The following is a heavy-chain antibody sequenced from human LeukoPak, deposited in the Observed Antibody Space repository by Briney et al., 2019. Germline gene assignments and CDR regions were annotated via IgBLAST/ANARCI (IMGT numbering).Heavy chain of an antibody. V-gene: IGHV1-69*13. CDR3: ARDPGRRGYSYLNAFDI. CDR1: GGTFSSYA. CDR2: IIPIFGTA. Sequence: ASVKVSCKASGGTFSSYAISWVRQAPGQGLEWMGGIIPIFGTANYAQKFQGRVTITADESTSTAYMELSSLRSEDTAVYYCARDPGRRGYSYLNAFDIWGQGTTATVSP. J-gene: IGHJ3*02. D-gene: IGHD5-18*01.